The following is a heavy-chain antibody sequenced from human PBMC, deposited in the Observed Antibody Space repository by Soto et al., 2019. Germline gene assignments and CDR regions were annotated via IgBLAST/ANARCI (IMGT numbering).Heavy chain of an antibody. Sequence: QVQLQESGPGLVKPSETLSLTCTVSGGSVSSGSYYWSWIRQPPGKGLEWIGYIYYSGSTNYNPSLTSRVTISVDTSKNQFSLKLSSVTAADTAVYYCAREVVLRGIDYWGQGTLVTVSS. CDR1: GGSVSSGSYY. CDR3: AREVVLRGIDY. D-gene: IGHD2-2*01. J-gene: IGHJ4*02. CDR2: IYYSGST. V-gene: IGHV4-61*01.